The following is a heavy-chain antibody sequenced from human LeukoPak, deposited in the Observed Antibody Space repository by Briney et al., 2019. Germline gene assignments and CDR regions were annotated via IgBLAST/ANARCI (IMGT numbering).Heavy chain of an antibody. CDR3: ARRVVPAAIDYYYYYMDV. V-gene: IGHV4-38-2*02. D-gene: IGHD2-2*02. Sequence: SETLSLTCTVSGYSIGSGYYWGWIRQPPGKGLEWIGTIHHSGSTYYNPPLKSRVTISVDTSKNQFSLKLSSVTAADTAVYYCARRVVPAAIDYYYYYMDVWGKGTTVTVSS. CDR2: IHHSGST. CDR1: GYSIGSGYY. J-gene: IGHJ6*03.